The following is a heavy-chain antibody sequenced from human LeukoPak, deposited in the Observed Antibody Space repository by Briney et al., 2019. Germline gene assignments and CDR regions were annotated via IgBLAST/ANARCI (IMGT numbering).Heavy chain of an antibody. V-gene: IGHV4-59*08. J-gene: IGHJ4*02. Sequence: PSETLSLTCAVSGGSLSSYYWNWIRRPPGKGLEWIGYINYSGGTDYNPSLKSRVTISVDTSKNQFSLKLTSVTAADTAVYYCARQTGSYSFGFFDYWGQGALVTVSS. CDR3: ARQTGSYSFGFFDY. CDR2: INYSGGT. CDR1: GGSLSSYY. D-gene: IGHD3-10*01.